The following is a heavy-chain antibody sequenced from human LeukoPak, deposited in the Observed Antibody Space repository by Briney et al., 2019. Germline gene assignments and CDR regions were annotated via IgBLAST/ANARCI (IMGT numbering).Heavy chain of an antibody. V-gene: IGHV4-34*01. CDR2: INHSGST. CDR1: GGSFSGYY. Sequence: SETLSLTCAVYGGSFSGYYWSWIRQPPGKGLEWIGEINHSGSTNYNPSLKSRVTISVDTSKNQFSLKLSSVTAADTAVYYCARHPITRYYDSSGYSAAGPDYWGQGTLVTVSS. D-gene: IGHD3-22*01. J-gene: IGHJ4*02. CDR3: ARHPITRYYDSSGYSAAGPDY.